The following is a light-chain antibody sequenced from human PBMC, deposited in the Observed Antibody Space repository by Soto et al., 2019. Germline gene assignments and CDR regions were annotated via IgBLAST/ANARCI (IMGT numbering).Light chain of an antibody. V-gene: IGKV3-20*01. Sequence: EIVLTQSPGTLSLSPGERATLSCRASHTISSSYLAWYQQKPGPAPRLLMYGISRRATGIPDRFSGSGSGTDFTPTITRLEPEDFAVYYCQQYVTSSPRTFGQGTKVEIK. CDR3: QQYVTSSPRT. CDR1: HTISSSY. CDR2: GIS. J-gene: IGKJ1*01.